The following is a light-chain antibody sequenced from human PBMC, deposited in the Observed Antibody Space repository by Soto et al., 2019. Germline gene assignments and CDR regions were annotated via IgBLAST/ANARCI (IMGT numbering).Light chain of an antibody. V-gene: IGLV2-14*01. CDR3: SSYTSSSTLV. CDR1: SSDVGGYNY. Sequence: QSALTQPASVSGSPGQSITISCTGTSSDVGGYNYVSWYQQHPGKAPKLMIYDVSNRPSGGSNRFSGSKSGNTASLTISGPQAEDEADYYCSSYTSSSTLVFGGGTKLTVL. CDR2: DVS. J-gene: IGLJ2*01.